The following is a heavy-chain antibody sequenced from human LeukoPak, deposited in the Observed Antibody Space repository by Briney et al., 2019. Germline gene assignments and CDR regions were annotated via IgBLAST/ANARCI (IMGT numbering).Heavy chain of an antibody. CDR2: IYHSGST. Sequence: SQTLSLTCTVSGGSISSGGYYWSWTRQPPGKGLEWIGYIYHSGSTYYNPSLKSRVTISVDRSKNQFSLKLSSVTAADTAVYYCARGGGTTRYDAFDIWGQGTMVTVSS. V-gene: IGHV4-30-2*01. CDR1: GGSISSGGYY. D-gene: IGHD1-14*01. J-gene: IGHJ3*02. CDR3: ARGGGTTRYDAFDI.